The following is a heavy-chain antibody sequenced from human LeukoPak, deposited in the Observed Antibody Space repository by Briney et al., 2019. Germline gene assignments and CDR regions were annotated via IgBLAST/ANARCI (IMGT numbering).Heavy chain of an antibody. CDR3: ARDHAGGYDFSNWFDP. CDR1: GGTFSSYA. V-gene: IGHV1-69*04. J-gene: IGHJ5*02. D-gene: IGHD3-3*01. CDR2: IIPILGIA. Sequence: SVKVSCKASGGTFSSYAISWVRQAPGQGLEWMGRIIPILGIANYAQKFQGRVTITADKSTSTAYMELSSLRSEDTAVYYCARDHAGGYDFSNWFDPWGQGTLVTVSS.